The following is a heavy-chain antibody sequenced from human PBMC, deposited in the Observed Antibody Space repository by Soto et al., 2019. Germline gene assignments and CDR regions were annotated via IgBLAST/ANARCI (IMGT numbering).Heavy chain of an antibody. D-gene: IGHD2-8*01. V-gene: IGHV4-34*01. J-gene: IGHJ6*02. CDR2: INHSGST. CDR3: ATQTSGDYCTNGVCYTDYYGMDV. Sequence: PXATLLLTFAVHGGPFSGYYWSWIRQPPGKGLEWIGEINHSGSTNYNPSLKSRVTISVDTSKNQFSLKLSSVTAADTAVYYCATQTSGDYCTNGVCYTDYYGMDVWGQRTTVTVS. CDR1: GGPFSGYY.